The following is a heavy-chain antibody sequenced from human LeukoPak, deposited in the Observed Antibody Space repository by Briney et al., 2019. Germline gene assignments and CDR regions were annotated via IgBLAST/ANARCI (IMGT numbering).Heavy chain of an antibody. Sequence: SETLSLTCTVSGGSISSGDYYWSWIRQPPGKGLEWIGYIYYSGSTYYNPSLKSRVTISVDTSKNQFSLKLSSVTAADTAVYYCARAGCSGSSCYLGRRWFDPWGQGTLVTVSS. D-gene: IGHD2-15*01. CDR1: GGSISSGDYY. J-gene: IGHJ5*02. CDR3: ARAGCSGSSCYLGRRWFDP. V-gene: IGHV4-30-4*08. CDR2: IYYSGST.